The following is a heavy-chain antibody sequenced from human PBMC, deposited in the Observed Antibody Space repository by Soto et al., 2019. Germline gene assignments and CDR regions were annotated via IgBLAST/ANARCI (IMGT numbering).Heavy chain of an antibody. J-gene: IGHJ4*02. CDR1: GGSISSYY. V-gene: IGHV4-59*01. CDR2: IYYSGST. CDR3: ARKPDTYGDPFDY. Sequence: SETLSLTSTVSGGSISSYYWSWIRQPPGKGLEWIGYIYYSGSTNYNPPLKSRVTISVDTSKNQFPLKLSSVTAADTAVYYCARKPDTYGDPFDYWGQGTLVTVSS. D-gene: IGHD4-17*01.